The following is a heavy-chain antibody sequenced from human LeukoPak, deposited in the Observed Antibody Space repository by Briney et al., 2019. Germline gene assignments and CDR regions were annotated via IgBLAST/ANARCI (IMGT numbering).Heavy chain of an antibody. CDR3: ARHRGDSSSVDY. D-gene: IGHD6-13*01. CDR2: IDPSDSYT. Sequence: HGESLKISCKGSGYSFTSYWISWVRQMPGKGLEWMGRIDPSDSYTNYSPSFQGHVTISADKSISTAYLLWSSLKASDTAMYYCARHRGDSSSVDYWGQGTLVTVSS. CDR1: GYSFTSYW. V-gene: IGHV5-10-1*01. J-gene: IGHJ4*02.